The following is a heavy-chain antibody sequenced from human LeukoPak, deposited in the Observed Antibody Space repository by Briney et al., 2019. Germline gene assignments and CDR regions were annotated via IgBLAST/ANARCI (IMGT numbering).Heavy chain of an antibody. Sequence: ASVKVSCKASGYTFTSYAMHWVRQAPGQMLEWMGWINAGNGNTEYSRKFQGRVTITRDTSASTAYMELSSLRSEDTAVYYCARRSSSWSEFDYWGQGTLVTVSS. CDR2: INAGNGNT. D-gene: IGHD6-6*01. CDR3: ARRSSSWSEFDY. CDR1: GYTFTSYA. V-gene: IGHV1-3*01. J-gene: IGHJ4*02.